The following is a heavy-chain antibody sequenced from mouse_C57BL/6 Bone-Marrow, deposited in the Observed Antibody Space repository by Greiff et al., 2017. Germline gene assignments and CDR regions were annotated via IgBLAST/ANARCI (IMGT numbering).Heavy chain of an antibody. D-gene: IGHD1-1*01. CDR1: GFTFKNTY. CDR3: ARSATTVVGKFAY. CDR2: IDPANGNT. V-gene: IGHV14-3*01. Sequence: VQLQQSVADLVRPGASVKLSCTASGFTFKNTYMHWVKQRPEQGLEWIGRIDPANGNTKYAPKFQGKATITADTSSNTAYLQLSSLTSEDSAIYYCARSATTVVGKFAYWGQGTLVTVSA. J-gene: IGHJ3*01.